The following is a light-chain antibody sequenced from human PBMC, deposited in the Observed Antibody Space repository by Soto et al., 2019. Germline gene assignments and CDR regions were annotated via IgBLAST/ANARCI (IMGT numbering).Light chain of an antibody. CDR1: SSDVGSYNL. CDR3: CSYAGSSTLGV. J-gene: IGLJ2*01. V-gene: IGLV2-23*01. CDR2: EGS. Sequence: QSALTQPASVSGSPGQSITISCTGTSSDVGSYNLVSWYQQHPGKAPKLMIYEGSKRPSGVSNCFSGSKSGNTASLTISGLQAEDEADYYCCSYAGSSTLGVFGGGTKLTVL.